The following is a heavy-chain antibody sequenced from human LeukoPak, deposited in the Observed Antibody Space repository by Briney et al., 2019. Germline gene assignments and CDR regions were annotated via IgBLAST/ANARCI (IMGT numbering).Heavy chain of an antibody. J-gene: IGHJ4*02. CDR3: ARLPWRVTVDY. CDR2: IYTSGST. V-gene: IGHV4-61*02. Sequence: SETLSLTCTVSGGSISSGSYYWSWIRQPAGKGLEWIGRIYTSGSTNYNPSLKSRVTISVDTSKNHFSLKLSSVTAADTAVYYCARLPWRVTVDYWGQGTLVTVPS. CDR1: GGSISSGSYY. D-gene: IGHD1-14*01.